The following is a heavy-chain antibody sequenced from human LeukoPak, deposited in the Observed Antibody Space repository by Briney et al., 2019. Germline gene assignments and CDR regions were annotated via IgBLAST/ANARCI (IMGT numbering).Heavy chain of an antibody. CDR1: GGSTSSGGYY. CDR3: ARERTYFGSGSYPDS. CDR2: IYYSGLT. V-gene: IGHV4-31*03. J-gene: IGHJ4*02. D-gene: IGHD3-10*01. Sequence: PSQTLSLTCTVSGGSTSSGGYYRSWIRQHPGKGLEWIGYIYYSGLTYYNPSLGSRVTVSLDTSRNQFSLKLASVTAADTAVYYCARERTYFGSGSYPDSWGQGTLVTVSS.